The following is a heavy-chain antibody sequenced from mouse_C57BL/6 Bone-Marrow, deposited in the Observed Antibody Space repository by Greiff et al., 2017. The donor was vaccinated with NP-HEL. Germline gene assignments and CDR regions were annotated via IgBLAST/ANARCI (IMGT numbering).Heavy chain of an antibody. V-gene: IGHV1-59*01. Sequence: QVQLQQPGAELVRPGTSVKLSCKASGYTFTSYWMHWVKQRPGQGLEWIGVIDPSDSYTNYNQKFKGKATLTVDTSSSTAYMQLSSLTSEDSAVYYCADGNYAVDYWGQGTSVTVSS. J-gene: IGHJ4*01. D-gene: IGHD2-1*01. CDR2: IDPSDSYT. CDR1: GYTFTSYW. CDR3: ADGNYAVDY.